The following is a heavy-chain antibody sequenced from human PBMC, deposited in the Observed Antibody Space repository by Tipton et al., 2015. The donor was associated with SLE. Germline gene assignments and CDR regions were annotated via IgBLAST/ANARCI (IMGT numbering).Heavy chain of an antibody. CDR2: IIPFFGTA. CDR1: GGTFYSYA. J-gene: IGHJ4*02. V-gene: IGHV1-69*05. CDR3: ARAGAYSYGYFDY. Sequence: QSGAEVKKPGSSVKVSCKASGGTFYSYAISWVRQAPGQGLEWMGGIIPFFGTAQYAQKFQGRATITTDESTSTAYMELSSLRSEDTAVYYCARAGAYSYGYFDYWGQGTLVTVSS. D-gene: IGHD5-18*01.